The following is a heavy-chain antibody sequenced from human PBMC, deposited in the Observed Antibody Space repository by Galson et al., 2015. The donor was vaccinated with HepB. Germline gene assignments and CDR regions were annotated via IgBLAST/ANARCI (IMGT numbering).Heavy chain of an antibody. CDR2: ISSSSSYI. D-gene: IGHD3-10*01. CDR3: ARRAGGSDYYYGMDV. J-gene: IGHJ6*02. Sequence: SLRLSCAASGFTFSSYSMNWVRQAPGKGLEWVSSISSSSSYIYYADSVKGRFTISRDNAKNSLYLQMNSLRAEDTAVYYCARRAGGSDYYYGMDVWGQGTTVTVSS. CDR1: GFTFSSYS. V-gene: IGHV3-21*01.